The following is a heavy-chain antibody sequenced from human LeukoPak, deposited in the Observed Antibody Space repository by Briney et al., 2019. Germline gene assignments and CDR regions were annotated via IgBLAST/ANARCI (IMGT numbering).Heavy chain of an antibody. D-gene: IGHD4-17*01. CDR1: GFTFNKYW. CDR2: IKQDGSEK. J-gene: IGHJ6*02. V-gene: IGHV3-7*03. Sequence: GGSLRLSCAASGFTFNKYWMTWVRQAPGKGLEWVANIKQDGSEKRYVDPVKGRFTISRDNAKNSLYLQMNSLRAEDTALYYCAKDINGDYVSYGVDVWGQGTTVTVSS. CDR3: AKDINGDYVSYGVDV.